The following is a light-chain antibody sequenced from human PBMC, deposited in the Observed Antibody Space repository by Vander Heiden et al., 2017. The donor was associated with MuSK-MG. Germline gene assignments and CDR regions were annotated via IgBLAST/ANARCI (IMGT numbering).Light chain of an antibody. CDR2: YED. CDR1: DIGGKN. Sequence: SYVLTQPPSVSVAPGRTASISCGGDDIGGKNVQWYQQKPGQAPVLVICYEDDRPPGIPARFSGSNSGHTAARTISGVEAGDEADYYCQVWDSGSDHWVFGGGTKLTVL. J-gene: IGLJ3*02. V-gene: IGLV3-21*04. CDR3: QVWDSGSDHWV.